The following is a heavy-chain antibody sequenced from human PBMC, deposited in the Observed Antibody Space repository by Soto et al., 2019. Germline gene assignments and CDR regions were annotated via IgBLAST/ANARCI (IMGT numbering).Heavy chain of an antibody. V-gene: IGHV1-69*01. CDR2: IIPIFGTA. Sequence: QVQLVQSGAEVKKPGSSVKVSCKASGGTFSSYAISWVRQAPGQGLEWMGGIIPIFGTANYAQKFQGRVTITGDESTSTAYLELSSLSAEDTAVDYCGSGSSSAKVPSFDYWGQGTLVTVSS. J-gene: IGHJ4*02. D-gene: IGHD6-13*01. CDR1: GGTFSSYA. CDR3: GSGSSSAKVPSFDY.